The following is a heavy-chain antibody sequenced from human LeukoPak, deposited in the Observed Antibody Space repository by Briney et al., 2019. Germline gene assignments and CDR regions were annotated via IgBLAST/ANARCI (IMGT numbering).Heavy chain of an antibody. Sequence: GGSLRLSCAASGFTFSSYAMSWVRQAPGKGLEWVSAISGSGGSTYYADSVKGRFTISRDNSKNTLYLQMNSLRAEDTAVYYCAKVWLDYYYYYMDVWGKGTTVTVSS. CDR1: GFTFSSYA. J-gene: IGHJ6*03. CDR2: ISGSGGST. D-gene: IGHD3-10*01. CDR3: AKVWLDYYYYYMDV. V-gene: IGHV3-23*01.